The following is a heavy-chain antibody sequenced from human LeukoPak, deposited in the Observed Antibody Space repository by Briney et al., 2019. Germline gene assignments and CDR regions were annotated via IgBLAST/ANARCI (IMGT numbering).Heavy chain of an antibody. CDR3: ARITMVRGVIGY. D-gene: IGHD3-10*01. Sequence: GASVKVSCKASGYTFTSYDINWVRQATGQGLEWMGWTNPNSGNTGYAQKFQGRVTMTRNTSISTAYMELSSLRSEDTAVYYCARITMVRGVIGYWGQGTLVTVSS. CDR2: TNPNSGNT. CDR1: GYTFTSYD. V-gene: IGHV1-8*01. J-gene: IGHJ4*02.